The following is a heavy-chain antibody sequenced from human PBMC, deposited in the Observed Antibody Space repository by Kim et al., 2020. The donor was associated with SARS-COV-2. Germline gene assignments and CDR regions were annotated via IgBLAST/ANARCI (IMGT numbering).Heavy chain of an antibody. CDR1: GGSISSTSYY. D-gene: IGHD2-2*01. V-gene: IGHV4-39*01. J-gene: IGHJ6*01. CDR3: ARYCSTTSCYGAMDV. Sequence: SETLSLTCIVSGGSISSTSYYWGWIRQPPGKGLEWIGTIYYSGSTYYNPSLKSRVTISVDTSNNQFSLKLSSVIAADTAVYYCARYCSTTSCYGAMDVWG. CDR2: IYYSGST.